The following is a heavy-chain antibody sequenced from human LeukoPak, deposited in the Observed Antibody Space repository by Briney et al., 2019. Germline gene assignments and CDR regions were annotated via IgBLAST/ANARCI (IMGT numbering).Heavy chain of an antibody. CDR3: ARDTLYQGY. CDR2: ISSSSSTI. D-gene: IGHD3-16*01. J-gene: IGHJ4*02. CDR1: GFTFSRYS. Sequence: GGSLRLSCAASGFTFSRYSMNWVRQAPGKGLEWVSYISSSSSTIYYADPVKGRFTISRDNAKNSLYLQMNSLRAEDTAVYYCARDTLYQGYWGQGTLVTVSS. V-gene: IGHV3-48*04.